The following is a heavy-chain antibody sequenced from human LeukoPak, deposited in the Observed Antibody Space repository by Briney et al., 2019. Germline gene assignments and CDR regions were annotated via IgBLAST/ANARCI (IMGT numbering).Heavy chain of an antibody. J-gene: IGHJ4*02. CDR3: ARDRGMGEMATIYYFDY. V-gene: IGHV1-69*13. CDR2: IIPIFGTA. Sequence: ASAKVSCKASGGTFSSYAISWVRQAPGQGLEWMGGIIPIFGTANYAQKFQGRVTITADESTSTAYMELSSLRSEDTAVYYCARDRGMGEMATIYYFDYWGQGTLVTVSS. D-gene: IGHD5-24*01. CDR1: GGTFSSYA.